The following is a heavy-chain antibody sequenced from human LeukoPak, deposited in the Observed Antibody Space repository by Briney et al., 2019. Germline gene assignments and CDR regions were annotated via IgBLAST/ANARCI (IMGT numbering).Heavy chain of an antibody. CDR2: IYYSGST. CDR3: ARGLSSSWYFDY. Sequence: PSETLSLTCTVPGGSISSGGYYWSWIRQHPGKGLEWIGYIYYSGSTYYNPSLKSRVTISVDTSKNQFSLKLSSVTAADTAVYYCARGLSSSWYFDYWGQGTLVTVSS. J-gene: IGHJ4*02. D-gene: IGHD6-13*01. V-gene: IGHV4-31*03. CDR1: GGSISSGGYY.